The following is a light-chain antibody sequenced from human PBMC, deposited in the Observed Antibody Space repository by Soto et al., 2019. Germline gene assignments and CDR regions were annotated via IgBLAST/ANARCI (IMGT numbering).Light chain of an antibody. CDR2: RAS. CDR1: QSISTN. V-gene: IGKV3-15*01. CDR3: QQYNNWPPWT. Sequence: EVVMTQSPVTLSLSPGERATLSCRASQSISTNLAWYQKKPGKAPRLLIYRASTRAIGIPAKFSVGVSGTDFTLTICSLQSEDFAIYYCQQYNNWPPWTFGQGTKVDIK. J-gene: IGKJ1*01.